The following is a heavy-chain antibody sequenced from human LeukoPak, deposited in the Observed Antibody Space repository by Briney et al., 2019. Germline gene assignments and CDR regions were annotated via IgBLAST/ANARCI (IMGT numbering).Heavy chain of an antibody. J-gene: IGHJ4*02. Sequence: PGGSLRLSCAASGFTFSSYSMNWVRQAPGKGLXXXSSFSSSSSYIYYADSVKGRFTISRDNAKNSLYLQMNSLRAEDTAVYYCAREYGSGSYYEDYWGQGTLVTVSS. V-gene: IGHV3-21*01. CDR3: AREYGSGSYYEDY. D-gene: IGHD3-10*01. CDR2: FSSSSSYI. CDR1: GFTFSSYS.